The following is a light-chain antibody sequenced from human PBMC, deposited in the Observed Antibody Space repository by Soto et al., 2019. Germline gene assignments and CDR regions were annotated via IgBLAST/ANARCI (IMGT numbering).Light chain of an antibody. CDR1: QSVSSSY. J-gene: IGKJ3*01. V-gene: IGKV3-20*01. CDR3: QQYGSSTPIT. Sequence: EIVLTQSPGTLSLSPGERATLSCRASQSVSSSYLAWYQQKPGQTPRLLIYGASSRATGIPDRFSGSASGTVFTLIISRLEPDDYAVYYYQQYGSSTPITFGPATKVDI. CDR2: GAS.